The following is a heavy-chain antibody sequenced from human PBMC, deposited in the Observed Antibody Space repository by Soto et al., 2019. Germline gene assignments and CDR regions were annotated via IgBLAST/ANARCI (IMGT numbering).Heavy chain of an antibody. D-gene: IGHD2-2*01. Sequence: QVQLVESGGGVVQPGGSLRLSCEASGFTFSKFGIHWVRQAPGKGLEWVAVVSYDGSFKYYADSVKGRFTISRDNSKNTLYLQMNSLRPEDTALYYCAKDSDQLLFDYYYYGMDVWGQGTKVTISS. CDR3: AKDSDQLLFDYYYYGMDV. J-gene: IGHJ6*02. V-gene: IGHV3-30*18. CDR1: GFTFSKFG. CDR2: VSYDGSFK.